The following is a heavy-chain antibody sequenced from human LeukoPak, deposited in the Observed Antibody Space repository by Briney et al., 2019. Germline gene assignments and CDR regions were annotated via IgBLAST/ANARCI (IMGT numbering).Heavy chain of an antibody. J-gene: IGHJ4*02. CDR2: IYYSGST. Sequence: PSETLSLTCTVSGGSISSSSYYWGWIRQPPGKGLEWIGSIYYSGSTYYNPSLKSRVTISVDTSKNQFSLKLSSVTAADTAVYYCAALAVAGDSPELWTKYWGQGTLVTVSS. CDR1: GGSISSSSYY. D-gene: IGHD6-19*01. V-gene: IGHV4-39*01. CDR3: AALAVAGDSPELWTKY.